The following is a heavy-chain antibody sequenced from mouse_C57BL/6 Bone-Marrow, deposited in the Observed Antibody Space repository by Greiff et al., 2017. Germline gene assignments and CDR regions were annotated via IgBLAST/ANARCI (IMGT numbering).Heavy chain of an antibody. Sequence: VKLQESGGGLVKPGGSLKLSCAASGFTFSSYAMSWVRQTPEKRLEWVATISDGGSYTYYPDNVKGRFTISRDNAKNNLYLQMSHLKSEDTAMYYCARVLITTGFAYWGQGTLVTVSA. CDR1: GFTFSSYA. CDR3: ARVLITTGFAY. V-gene: IGHV5-4*03. D-gene: IGHD1-1*01. CDR2: ISDGGSYT. J-gene: IGHJ3*01.